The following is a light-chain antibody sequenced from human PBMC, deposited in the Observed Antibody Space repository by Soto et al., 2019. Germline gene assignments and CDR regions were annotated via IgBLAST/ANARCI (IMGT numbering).Light chain of an antibody. CDR2: AAS. Sequence: IQMTQSPTSLSASVGDRVSITCRASQDIRNFVAWYQQKPGKAPKLLIYAASTLQSGVPSRFSGSGSGTDFTLIINSLQPEDVATYSCQKYSSVPVFGPGTKAEIK. CDR1: QDIRNF. V-gene: IGKV1-27*01. J-gene: IGKJ3*01. CDR3: QKYSSVPV.